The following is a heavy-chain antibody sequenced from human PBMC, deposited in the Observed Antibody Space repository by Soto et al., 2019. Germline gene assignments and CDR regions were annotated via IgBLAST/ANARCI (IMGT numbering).Heavy chain of an antibody. CDR3: ARDPNSPARFGY. CDR2: IHSGGTT. J-gene: IGHJ4*02. Sequence: EVQLVESGGGLVQPGGSLRLSCAGSGFSVSSSYMGWVRQAPGKGLEWISAIHSGGTTYDADSVKGRFTISRDTSKNTVYLQMNSLRVEDTAVYYCARDPNSPARFGYWGQGSRVIVSS. V-gene: IGHV3-66*01. CDR1: GFSVSSSY.